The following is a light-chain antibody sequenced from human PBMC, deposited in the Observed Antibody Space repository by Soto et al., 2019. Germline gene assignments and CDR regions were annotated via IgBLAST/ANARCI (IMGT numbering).Light chain of an antibody. J-gene: IGKJ3*01. CDR1: ESIGSK. CDR2: GAS. V-gene: IGKV3D-15*01. CDR3: EQYHDWPL. Sequence: EIVMTQSPAALSMSPGERATLFCRASESIGSKLAWYQQNPGQAPRLLIYGASTRATGIPARFSGSGSGTDFTLTITSLQSEDFAVYYCEQYHDWPLFGPGTKMDIK.